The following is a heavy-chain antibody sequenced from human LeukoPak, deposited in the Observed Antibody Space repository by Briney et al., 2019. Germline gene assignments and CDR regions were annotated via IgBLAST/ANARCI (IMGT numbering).Heavy chain of an antibody. CDR3: ARDREMATINGGGGGDFFH. CDR2: ISSSSSYI. Sequence: GGSLRLSCAASGFTFSSYSMNWVRQAPGKGLEWVSSISSSSSYIYYADSVKGRFTISRDNAKNSLYLQMNSLRAEDTAVYYCARDREMATINGGGGGDFFHWGQGTLVTVSS. CDR1: GFTFSSYS. J-gene: IGHJ4*02. D-gene: IGHD5-24*01. V-gene: IGHV3-21*03.